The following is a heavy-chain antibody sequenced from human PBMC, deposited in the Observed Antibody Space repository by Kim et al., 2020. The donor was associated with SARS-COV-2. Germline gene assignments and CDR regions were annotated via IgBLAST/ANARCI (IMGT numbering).Heavy chain of an antibody. D-gene: IGHD3-10*01. CDR2: IIPIFGTA. CDR1: GGTFSSYA. CDR3: ASDYYGSGSYYPV. J-gene: IGHJ4*02. Sequence: SVKVSCKASGGTFSSYAINWVRQAPGQGLEWMGGIIPIFGTANYAQKFQGRVTITADESTSTAYMELSSLRSEDTAVYYCASDYYGSGSYYPVWGQGTLVTVSS. V-gene: IGHV1-69*13.